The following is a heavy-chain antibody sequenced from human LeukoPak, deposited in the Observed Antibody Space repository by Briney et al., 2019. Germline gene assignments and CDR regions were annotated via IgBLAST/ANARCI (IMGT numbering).Heavy chain of an antibody. CDR1: GGSISSYY. D-gene: IGHD6-13*01. V-gene: IGHV4-59*06. CDR3: ARGTITAAGAPEFDY. CDR2: IYYSGST. Sequence: PSETLSLTCTVSGGSISSYYWSWIRQHPGKGLEWIGYIYYSGSTYYNPSLKSRVTISVDTSKNQFSLWLSSVTAADTAVYFCARGTITAAGAPEFDYWGQGTLVTVSS. J-gene: IGHJ4*02.